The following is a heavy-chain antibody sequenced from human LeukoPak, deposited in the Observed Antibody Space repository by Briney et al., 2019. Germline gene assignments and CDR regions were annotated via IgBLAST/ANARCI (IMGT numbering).Heavy chain of an antibody. D-gene: IGHD2-2*01. CDR1: GYTFTSYG. Sequence: ASVKVSCKASGYTFTSYGISWARQAPGQGLEWMGWISAYNGNTNYAQKLQGRVTMTTDTSTSTAYMELRSLRSDDTAVYYCARSPIVVVPAATPIFDYWGQGTLVTVSS. V-gene: IGHV1-18*01. CDR2: ISAYNGNT. J-gene: IGHJ4*02. CDR3: ARSPIVVVPAATPIFDY.